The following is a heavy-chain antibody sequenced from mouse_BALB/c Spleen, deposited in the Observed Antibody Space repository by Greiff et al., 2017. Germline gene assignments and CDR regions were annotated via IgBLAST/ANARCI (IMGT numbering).Heavy chain of an antibody. D-gene: IGHD2-10*02. CDR1: GFNIKDYY. CDR2: IDPENGDT. V-gene: IGHV14-4*02. Sequence: EVKVVESGAELVRSGASVKLSCTASGFNIKDYYMHWVKQRPEQGLEWIGWIDPENGDTEYAPKFQGKATMTADTSSNTAYLQLSSLTSEDTAVYYCNGKYGNYEYFDYWGQGTTLTVSS. CDR3: NGKYGNYEYFDY. J-gene: IGHJ2*01.